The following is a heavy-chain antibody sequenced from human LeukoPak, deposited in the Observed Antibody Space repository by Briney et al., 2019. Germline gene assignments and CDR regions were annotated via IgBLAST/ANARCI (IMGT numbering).Heavy chain of an antibody. CDR1: GASTSSRGYY. CDR3: AGDPDFASGYYLHY. Sequence: PSETLSLTCTISGASTSSRGYYWTWVRQHSGKGLEWIGYIYHTGTTYYNPSLRSRITISMGTSKNQFSLKMTSMTAADTAVYYCAGDPDFASGYYLHYWGQGSLVTVSS. J-gene: IGHJ4*02. CDR2: IYHTGTT. D-gene: IGHD3-22*01. V-gene: IGHV4-31*03.